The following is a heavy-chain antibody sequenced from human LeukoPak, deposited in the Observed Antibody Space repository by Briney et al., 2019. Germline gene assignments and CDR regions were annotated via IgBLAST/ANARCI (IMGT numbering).Heavy chain of an antibody. V-gene: IGHV3-49*04. D-gene: IGHD6-19*01. CDR1: GFTFGDYA. CDR2: IRSKAYGGTT. J-gene: IGHJ4*02. Sequence: PGGSLRLSCTASGFTFGDYAMSWVRQAPGKGLEWVGFIRSKAYGGTTEYAASVKGRFTISRDDSKSIAYLQMNSLKTEDTAVCYCTRDTFAVAGTARLWYWGQGTLVTVSS. CDR3: TRDTFAVAGTARLWY.